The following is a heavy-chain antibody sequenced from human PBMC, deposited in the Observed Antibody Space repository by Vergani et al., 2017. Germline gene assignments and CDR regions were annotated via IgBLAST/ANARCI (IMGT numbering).Heavy chain of an antibody. Sequence: QVQLVQSGAEVKKPGASVKVSCKASGYTFTSYGISWVRQAPGQGLEWMGWIIPILGTANYAQKFQGRVTITADESTSTAYMELGSLRSEDTAVYYCARAPTNGPAAIGPFDIWGQGTMVTVSS. CDR1: GYTFTSYG. J-gene: IGHJ3*02. D-gene: IGHD2-2*01. V-gene: IGHV1-69*11. CDR3: ARAPTNGPAAIGPFDI. CDR2: IIPILGTA.